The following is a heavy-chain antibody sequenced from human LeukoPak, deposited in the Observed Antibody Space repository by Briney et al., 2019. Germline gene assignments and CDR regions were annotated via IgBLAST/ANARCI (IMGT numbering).Heavy chain of an antibody. V-gene: IGHV3-74*01. CDR1: GFTFSSSW. CDR3: TRGNLAAGGAFDI. Sequence: GGSLRLSCAGSGFTFSSSWIHWVRQDPGKGLVWVSRIHREESSISYADSVKGRFTISRDNAKNTLYLQMNSLRAEDTAVYYCTRGNLAAGGAFDIWGQGTVVIVPS. CDR2: IHREESSI. D-gene: IGHD6-13*01. J-gene: IGHJ3*02.